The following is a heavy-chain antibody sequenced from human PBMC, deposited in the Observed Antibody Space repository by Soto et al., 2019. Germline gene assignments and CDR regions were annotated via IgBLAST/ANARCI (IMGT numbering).Heavy chain of an antibody. Sequence: SETLSLTCAVSGVSISSGNWWTWVRQTPQRGLEYIGEIFHDGTANYYPSFERRVAISVDTSKNLFSLKLTSVTAADTAIYFCARLVYDTRLNYMYFDFWGQGALVTVSS. CDR1: GVSISSGNW. V-gene: IGHV4-4*02. D-gene: IGHD3-10*01. CDR2: IFHDGTA. CDR3: ARLVYDTRLNYMYFDF. J-gene: IGHJ4*02.